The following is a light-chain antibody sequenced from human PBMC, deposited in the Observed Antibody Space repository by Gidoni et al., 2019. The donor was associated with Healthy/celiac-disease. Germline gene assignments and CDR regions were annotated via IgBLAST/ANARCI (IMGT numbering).Light chain of an antibody. CDR2: KAS. J-gene: IGKJ1*01. CDR3: QQYNNYFVT. Sequence: DIQMTQSPSTLSASVGDRVTITCRASQSISSWLAWYQQKPGKAPKLLIYKASSLESGVPSRFRGSGSGTEFTLTISSLQPDDFATYYCQQYNNYFVTFGQGTKVEIK. CDR1: QSISSW. V-gene: IGKV1-5*03.